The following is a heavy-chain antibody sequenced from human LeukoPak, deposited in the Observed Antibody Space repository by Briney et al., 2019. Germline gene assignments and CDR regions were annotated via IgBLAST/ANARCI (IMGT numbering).Heavy chain of an antibody. Sequence: PGRSLRLSCAASGFTFSSYGMHWVRQAPGKGLEWVAVIWYDGSNKYYADSVKGRFTISRDNSKNTLYLQMNSLRAGDTAVYYCARGFRASLDYWGQGTLVTVSS. J-gene: IGHJ4*02. CDR1: GFTFSSYG. CDR2: IWYDGSNK. V-gene: IGHV3-33*01. CDR3: ARGFRASLDY.